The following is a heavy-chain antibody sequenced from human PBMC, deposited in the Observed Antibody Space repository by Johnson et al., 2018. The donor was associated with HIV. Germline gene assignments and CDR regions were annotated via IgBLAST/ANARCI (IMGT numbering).Heavy chain of an antibody. CDR1: GFTFSRYA. CDR2: ISYDGSNK. V-gene: IGHV3-30*04. J-gene: IGHJ3*02. Sequence: QVQLVESGGGVVQPGRSLRLSCVASGFTFSRYAMHWVRQAPGKGLEWVAVISYDGSNKYYADSVKGRFTISRDNSKNTLYLQMNSLRAEDTAVYYCAREGDAFDIWGQGTMVTVSS. CDR3: AREGDAFDI.